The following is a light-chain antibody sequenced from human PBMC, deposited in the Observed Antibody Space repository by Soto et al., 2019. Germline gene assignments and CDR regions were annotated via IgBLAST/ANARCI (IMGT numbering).Light chain of an antibody. CDR3: ETWDTNTRV. Sequence: QLVLTQSSSASASLGSSVRLTCTLSSGHSSYIIAWHQQQPGKAPRYLMKLEGSGSNNKGSGVPDRFSGSSSGADRYLTISNLQSEDEADYYCETWDTNTRVFGGGTKVTVL. J-gene: IGLJ3*02. CDR1: SGHSSYI. V-gene: IGLV4-60*03. CDR2: LEGSGSN.